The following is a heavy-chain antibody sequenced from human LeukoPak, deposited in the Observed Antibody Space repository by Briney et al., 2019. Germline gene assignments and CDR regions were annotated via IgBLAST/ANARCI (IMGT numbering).Heavy chain of an antibody. Sequence: PGRCLRPSWAAAGFTFSNSATSSASHAPGNWLGLVSYIIVRASTIYYADSVKGRFTISRDNAKNSLYLQMNSLGAEDTAVFYCGGERFYEDWFDPWGQGTLVTVSS. D-gene: IGHD3-16*01. CDR2: IIVRASTI. V-gene: IGHV3-48*03. CDR3: GGERFYEDWFDP. CDR1: GFTFSNSA. J-gene: IGHJ5*02.